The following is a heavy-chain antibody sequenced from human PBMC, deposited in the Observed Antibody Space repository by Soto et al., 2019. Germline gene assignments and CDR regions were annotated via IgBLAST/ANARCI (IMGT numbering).Heavy chain of an antibody. CDR3: VRTSLVVAAATREDY. CDR1: GFTFSTYW. CDR2: IIGDGSST. J-gene: IGHJ4*02. Sequence: EVQLVESGGGLVQPGGSLRLSCAASGFTFSTYWMHWVRQAPGKGLVWVSRIIGDGSSTSYADSVKGRFTISRDNAKNTLYLQMNSLRAEDTAVYYCVRTSLVVAAATREDYWGQGTLVTVSS. V-gene: IGHV3-74*01. D-gene: IGHD2-15*01.